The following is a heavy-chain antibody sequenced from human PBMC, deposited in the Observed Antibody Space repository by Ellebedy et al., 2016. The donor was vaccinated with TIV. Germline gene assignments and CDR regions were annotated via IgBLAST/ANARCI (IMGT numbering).Heavy chain of an antibody. CDR2: ISSSSSYI. Sequence: GGSLRLSXAASGFTFSSYWMHWVRQVPGKGLEWVSSISSSSSYIYYADSVKGRFTISRDNAKNSLYLQMNSLRTEDTAVYYCARGGGYSSGWYYFDYWGQGTLVTVSS. CDR3: ARGGGYSSGWYYFDY. D-gene: IGHD6-19*01. J-gene: IGHJ4*02. CDR1: GFTFSSYW. V-gene: IGHV3-21*01.